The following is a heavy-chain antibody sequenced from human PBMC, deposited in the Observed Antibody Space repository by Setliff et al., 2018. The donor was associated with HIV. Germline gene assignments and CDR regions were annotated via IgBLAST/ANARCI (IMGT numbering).Heavy chain of an antibody. V-gene: IGHV4-39*07. CDR2: LSSNGNS. Sequence: LSLTCAIFGGSISRSTYYWGWIRQPPGKGLEWIGALSSNGNSYYNPSYKSRVTISIDSFKNLFSLRLNSLTAADMAVYHCAAQDLAEVRWYYMDYWGQGAPVTVSS. D-gene: IGHD2-15*01. CDR3: AAQDLAEVRWYYMDY. J-gene: IGHJ4*02. CDR1: GGSISRSTYY.